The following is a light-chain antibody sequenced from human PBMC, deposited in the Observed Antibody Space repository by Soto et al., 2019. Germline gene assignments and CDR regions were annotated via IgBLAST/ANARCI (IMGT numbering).Light chain of an antibody. V-gene: IGKV3-20*01. J-gene: IGKJ4*01. CDR1: QSVSSSY. CDR2: GAS. Sequence: PGERATLSCRASQSVSSSYLAGYQQKPGQAPRLLIYGASSRATGIPDRFSGSGSGTDFTLTISRLEPEDFAVYYCQQYGSSPLTFGGGTKVEIK. CDR3: QQYGSSPLT.